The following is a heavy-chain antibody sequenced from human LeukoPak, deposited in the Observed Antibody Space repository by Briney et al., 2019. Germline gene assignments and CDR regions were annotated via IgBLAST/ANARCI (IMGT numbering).Heavy chain of an antibody. CDR2: INPSGGST. CDR1: GYTFTSYY. J-gene: IGHJ4*02. CDR3: ARDKSPSVKGIVVVPAAINY. Sequence: ASVKVSCKASGYTFTSYYMHWVRQAPGQGLEWMGIINPSGGSTSYAQKFQGRVTMTRDTSTSTVYMVLSSLRSEDTAVYYCARDKSPSVKGIVVVPAAINYWGQGTLVTVSS. D-gene: IGHD2-2*02. V-gene: IGHV1-46*01.